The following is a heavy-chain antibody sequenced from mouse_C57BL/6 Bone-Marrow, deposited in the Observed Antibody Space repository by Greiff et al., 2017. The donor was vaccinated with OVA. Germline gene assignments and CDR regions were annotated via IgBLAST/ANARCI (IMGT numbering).Heavy chain of an antibody. Sequence: EVKLVESGGGLVQPGGSLKLSCAASGFTFSDYYMYWVRQTPEKRLEWVAYISNGGGSTYYPDTVKGRFTISRDNAKNTLYLQMSRLKSEDTAMYYCARPPSPLGLYAMDYWGQGTSVTVSS. CDR2: ISNGGGST. CDR1: GFTFSDYY. J-gene: IGHJ4*01. D-gene: IGHD4-1*01. CDR3: ARPPSPLGLYAMDY. V-gene: IGHV5-12*01.